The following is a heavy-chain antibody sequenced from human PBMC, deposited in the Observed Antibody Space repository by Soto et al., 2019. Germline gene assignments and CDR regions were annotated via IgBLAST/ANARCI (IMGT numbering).Heavy chain of an antibody. V-gene: IGHV3-48*02. Sequence: EVQLVESGGGLVQPGGSLRLSCAASGFTFSSYSMNWVRQAPGKGLEWVSYISSSSSTIYYADSVKGRFTISRDNAKNSVYLQMNSLRDEDTAVYYCARGETGYSSGWDIDYWGQGTLVTVSS. CDR2: ISSSSSTI. CDR1: GFTFSSYS. J-gene: IGHJ4*02. CDR3: ARGETGYSSGWDIDY. D-gene: IGHD6-19*01.